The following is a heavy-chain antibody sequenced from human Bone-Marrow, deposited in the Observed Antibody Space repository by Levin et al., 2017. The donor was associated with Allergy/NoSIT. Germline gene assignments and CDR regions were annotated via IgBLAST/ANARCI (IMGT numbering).Heavy chain of an antibody. Sequence: GGSLRLSCEGSGYTFNNNWIGWVRQMPGKGLEWMGIIYPGDSATRYNPSFQGQVTISVDKSISTAYLQWSSLKASDTAMYYCARHETQGKAFDYWGRGTLVTVSS. CDR1: GYTFNNNW. V-gene: IGHV5-51*01. J-gene: IGHJ4*02. CDR2: IYPGDSAT. CDR3: ARHETQGKAFDY.